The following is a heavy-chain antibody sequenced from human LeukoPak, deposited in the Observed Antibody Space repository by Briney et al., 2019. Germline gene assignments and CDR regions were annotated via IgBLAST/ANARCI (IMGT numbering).Heavy chain of an antibody. Sequence: ASVKVSCKASGGTFSSYAISWVRQAPGQGLEWMGGIIPIFGTANYAQKFQGRVTITTDESTSTAYMELSSLRSEDTAVYYCARGRVPAAATSPNWFDPWGQGTLVTVSS. D-gene: IGHD2-2*01. CDR1: GGTFSSYA. V-gene: IGHV1-69*05. CDR2: IIPIFGTA. CDR3: ARGRVPAAATSPNWFDP. J-gene: IGHJ5*02.